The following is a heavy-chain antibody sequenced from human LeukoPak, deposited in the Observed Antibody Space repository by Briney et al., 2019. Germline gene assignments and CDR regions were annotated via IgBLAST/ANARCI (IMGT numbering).Heavy chain of an antibody. V-gene: IGHV3-21*01. D-gene: IGHD6-13*01. CDR2: IFPSGGEI. Sequence: GGSLRLSCAASGFTFSTFAMIWVRQPPGKGLEWVSSIFPSGGEIHYADSVRGRFTISRDNAKNSLYLQMNSLRAEDTAVYYCARDSISWVVAAALATWGQGTLVTVSS. J-gene: IGHJ5*02. CDR3: ARDSISWVVAAALAT. CDR1: GFTFSTFA.